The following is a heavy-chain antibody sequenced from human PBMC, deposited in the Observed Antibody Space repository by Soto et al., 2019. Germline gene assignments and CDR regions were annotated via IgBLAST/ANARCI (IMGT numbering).Heavy chain of an antibody. D-gene: IGHD5-18*01. CDR1: GGSFSGYY. V-gene: IGHV4-34*01. Sequence: PSETLSLTCAVYGGSFSGYYWSWIRQPPGKGLEWIGEINHSGSTNYNPSLKSRVTISVDTSKNQFSLKLSSVTAADTAVYYCANCGYSYGYRYYYYYGMDVWGQGTTVTVSS. CDR2: INHSGST. CDR3: ANCGYSYGYRYYYYYGMDV. J-gene: IGHJ6*02.